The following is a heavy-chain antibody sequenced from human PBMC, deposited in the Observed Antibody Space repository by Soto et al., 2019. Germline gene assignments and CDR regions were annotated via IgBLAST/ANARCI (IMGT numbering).Heavy chain of an antibody. J-gene: IGHJ5*02. Sequence: SETLSLTCTVSGGSVSSGSYYWSWIRQPPGKGLEWIGYIYYSGSTNYNPSLKSRVTISVDTSKNQFSLKLSSVTAADTAVYYCARDRVRGVIEFDPWGQGTLVTVSS. D-gene: IGHD3-10*01. V-gene: IGHV4-61*01. CDR1: GGSVSSGSYY. CDR2: IYYSGST. CDR3: ARDRVRGVIEFDP.